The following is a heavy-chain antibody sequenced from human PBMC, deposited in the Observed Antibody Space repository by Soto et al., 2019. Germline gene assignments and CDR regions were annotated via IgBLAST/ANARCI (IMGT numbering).Heavy chain of an antibody. CDR3: ARGGRYSSGWYAFREYYYYYGMDV. CDR2: INHSGST. CDR1: GWSFSWYY. D-gene: IGHD6-19*01. V-gene: IGHV4-34*01. J-gene: IGHJ6*02. Sequence: SETPFLTCAFYGWSFSWYYWSWIRPPPGKGLGGDGGINHSGSTNYNPSLKSRVTISVDTSKNQFSLKLSSVTAADTAVYYCARGGRYSSGWYAFREYYYYYGMDVWGQATTVTVSS.